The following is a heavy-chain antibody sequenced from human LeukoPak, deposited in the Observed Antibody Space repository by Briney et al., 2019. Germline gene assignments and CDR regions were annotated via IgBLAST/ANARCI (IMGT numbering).Heavy chain of an antibody. D-gene: IGHD6-13*01. CDR3: ARDIAKYGMDV. CDR2: IIPIFGTA. V-gene: IGHV1-69*05. Sequence: GASVKVSCKASGGTFSSYAISWVRQAPGQGLEWMGGIIPIFGTANYAQKLQGRVTMTTDTSTSTAYMELRSLRSDDTAVYYCARDIAKYGMDVWGQGTTVTVSS. CDR1: GGTFSSYA. J-gene: IGHJ6*02.